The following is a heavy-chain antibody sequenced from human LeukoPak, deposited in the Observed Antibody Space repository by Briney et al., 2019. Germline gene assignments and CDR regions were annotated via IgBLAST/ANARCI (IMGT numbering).Heavy chain of an antibody. Sequence: SETLSLTCTVSGGSISSSYWSWIRQPPGKGLEWIGYIYYSGSTNYNPSLKSRVTISVDTSKNQFSLKLSSVTAADTAVYYCAKTDGSSSSTYFDYWGQGTLVTVSS. CDR1: GGSISSSY. V-gene: IGHV4-59*12. CDR3: AKTDGSSSSTYFDY. CDR2: IYYSGST. J-gene: IGHJ4*02. D-gene: IGHD6-6*01.